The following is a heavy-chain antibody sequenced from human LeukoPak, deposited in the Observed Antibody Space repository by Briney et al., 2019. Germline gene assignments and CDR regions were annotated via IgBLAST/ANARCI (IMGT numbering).Heavy chain of an antibody. CDR2: ISGGGGSI. Sequence: GGSLRLSCAASGFTVEDYPMQWLRQAPGKGLVGCFLISGGGGSIYHADSVMGRFTISRDNSKNSLYLQTNSPRAEDTALYSCAKGASMGYSGYDFLGYHSMDVWGKGTTVTVSS. V-gene: IGHV3-43D*03. D-gene: IGHD5-12*01. CDR1: GFTVEDYP. CDR3: AKGASMGYSGYDFLGYHSMDV. J-gene: IGHJ6*03.